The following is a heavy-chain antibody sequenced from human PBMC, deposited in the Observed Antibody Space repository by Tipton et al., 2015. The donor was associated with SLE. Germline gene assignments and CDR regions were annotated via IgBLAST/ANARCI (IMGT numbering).Heavy chain of an antibody. Sequence: LSCTVSGGSISSGSYYWSWIRQPAGKGLEWIGHIYTSGSTNYNPSLKSRVTISVDTSKNQFSLKLSSVTAADTAVYYCARDQGYDSSGYHYYYGMDVWGQGTTVTVSS. CDR2: IYTSGST. J-gene: IGHJ6*02. CDR3: ARDQGYDSSGYHYYYGMDV. CDR1: GGSISSGSYY. D-gene: IGHD3-22*01. V-gene: IGHV4-61*09.